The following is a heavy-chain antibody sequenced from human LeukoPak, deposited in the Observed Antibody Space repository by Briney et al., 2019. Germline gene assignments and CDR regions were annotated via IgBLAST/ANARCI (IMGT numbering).Heavy chain of an antibody. J-gene: IGHJ4*02. Sequence: SETLSLTCAVSGGSISSGGYSWSWIRQPPGKGLEWIGYTYHSGSTYYNPSLKSRVTISVDRSKNQFSLKLSSVTAADTAVYYCARVVVRGAYFDYWGQGTLVTVSS. CDR3: ARVVVRGAYFDY. CDR1: GGSISSGGYS. D-gene: IGHD3-10*01. V-gene: IGHV4-30-2*01. CDR2: TYHSGST.